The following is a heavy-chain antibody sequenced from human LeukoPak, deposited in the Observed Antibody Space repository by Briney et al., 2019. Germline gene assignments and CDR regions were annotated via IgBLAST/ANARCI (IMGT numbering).Heavy chain of an antibody. V-gene: IGHV4-61*05. D-gene: IGHD3-16*01. CDR2: IYTSGST. CDR1: GGSISSTSYY. CDR3: ASRTAYSEDAFDI. J-gene: IGHJ3*02. Sequence: NPSETLSLTCTVSGGSISSTSYYWGWIRQPPGKGLEWIGRIYTSGSTNYNPSPKSRVTISVDKSKNQFSLKLSSVTAADTAVYYCASRTAYSEDAFDIWGQGTMVTVSS.